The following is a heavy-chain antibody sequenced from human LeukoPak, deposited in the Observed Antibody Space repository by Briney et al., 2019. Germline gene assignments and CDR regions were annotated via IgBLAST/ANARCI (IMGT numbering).Heavy chain of an antibody. V-gene: IGHV4-59*12. CDR3: ARGSVPATGFDY. D-gene: IGHD2-2*01. CDR1: GGSISSYY. Sequence: SETLSLTCTVSGGSISSYYWSWIRQPPGKGLEWIGYIYYSGTTNYNPSLKSRVTISVDTSKNQFSLKLSSVTAADTAVYYCARGSVPATGFDYWGQGTLVTVSS. J-gene: IGHJ4*02. CDR2: IYYSGTT.